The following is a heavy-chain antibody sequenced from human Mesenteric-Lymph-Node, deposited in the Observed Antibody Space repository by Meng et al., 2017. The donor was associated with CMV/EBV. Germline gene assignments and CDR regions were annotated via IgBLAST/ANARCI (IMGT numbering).Heavy chain of an antibody. CDR2: IYGTGIT. Sequence: DARPGLANASEALSPPGLVSGCSVTKAAYHWSWIRQSPEKGLEWIGYIYGTGITIYNPSLKSRVTILLETSKNQFSLKLNSVTTADTAVYYCAKSRSSTPGIVDDWGQGTLVTVSS. J-gene: IGHJ4*02. V-gene: IGHV4-61*08. CDR1: GCSVTKAAYH. CDR3: AKSRSSTPGIVDD. D-gene: IGHD2/OR15-2a*01.